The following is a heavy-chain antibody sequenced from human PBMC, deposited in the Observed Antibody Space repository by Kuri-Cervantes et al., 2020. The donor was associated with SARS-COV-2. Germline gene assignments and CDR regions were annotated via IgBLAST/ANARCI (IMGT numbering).Heavy chain of an antibody. V-gene: IGHV3-13*01. CDR2: IGTAGDT. J-gene: IGHJ6*03. D-gene: IGHD2-15*01. CDR1: GFTFSSYD. CDR3: AKSTGGGYYYYYMDV. Sequence: GESLKISCAASGFTFSSYDMHWVRQATGKGLEWVSAIGTAGDTYYPGSVKGRFTISRENAKNSLYLQMNSLRAGDTAVYYCAKSTGGGYYYYYMDVWGKGTTVTVSS.